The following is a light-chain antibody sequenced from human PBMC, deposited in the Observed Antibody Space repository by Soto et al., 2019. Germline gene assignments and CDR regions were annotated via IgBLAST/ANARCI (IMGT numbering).Light chain of an antibody. Sequence: EVVMRQSPATLSLSPGERATLSCRASQSVSSNYLAWYQQKPGQAPRLLIYGASSRATGIPDRFSGSGSGTDFTLTISRLEPEDFAVYYCQQHGSSPQTFGQGTKVDI. CDR2: GAS. J-gene: IGKJ1*01. V-gene: IGKV3-20*01. CDR1: QSVSSNY. CDR3: QQHGSSPQT.